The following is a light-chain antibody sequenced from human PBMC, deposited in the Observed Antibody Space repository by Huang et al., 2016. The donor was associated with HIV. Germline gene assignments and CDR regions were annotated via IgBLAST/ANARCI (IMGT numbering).Light chain of an antibody. Sequence: DIVMTQSPDSLAVSLGERAVINCKSSQSIFHSPTNKNYLAWYQQKPGQPPKLLIYWASSRESGVPDRFSGSGSGTDFTRAISGLQAEDVAVYYCQQYYVTPLTFGGGTKVQIK. CDR3: QQYYVTPLT. CDR1: QSIFHSPTNKNY. V-gene: IGKV4-1*01. CDR2: WAS. J-gene: IGKJ4*01.